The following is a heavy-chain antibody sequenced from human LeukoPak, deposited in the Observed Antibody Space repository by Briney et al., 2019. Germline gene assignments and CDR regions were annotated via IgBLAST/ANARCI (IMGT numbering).Heavy chain of an antibody. J-gene: IGHJ6*03. D-gene: IGHD1-14*01. V-gene: IGHV4-39*07. CDR3: ARDRKYYYHMDV. CDR2: IYHSGST. Sequence: PSETLSLTCTVSGGSISSGTYYWGWIRQPPGKGLEWIGSIYHSGSTYYNPSLKSRVTISVDTSKNQFSLRLSSLTAADTALYYCARDRKYYYHMDVWGKGTTVTVSS. CDR1: GGSISSGTYY.